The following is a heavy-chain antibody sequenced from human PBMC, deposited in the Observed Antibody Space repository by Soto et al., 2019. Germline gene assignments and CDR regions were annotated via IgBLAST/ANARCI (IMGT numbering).Heavy chain of an antibody. D-gene: IGHD6-19*01. CDR1: GGSISSYY. V-gene: IGHV4-59*01. CDR3: ARGGSGWSSSHFDY. Sequence: SETVSLTCTVSGGSISSYYWSWIRQPPGKGLEWIGYIYYSGSTNYNPSLKSRVTISVDTSKNQFSLKLSSVTAADTAVYYCARGGSGWSSSHFDYWGQGTLVTVSS. J-gene: IGHJ4*02. CDR2: IYYSGST.